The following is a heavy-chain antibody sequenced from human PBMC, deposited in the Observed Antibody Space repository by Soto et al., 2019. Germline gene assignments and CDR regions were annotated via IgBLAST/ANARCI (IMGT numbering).Heavy chain of an antibody. CDR2: INHSGST. V-gene: IGHV4-34*01. CDR1: GGSFSGYY. J-gene: IGHJ4*02. D-gene: IGHD3-10*01. CDR3: ARALYGSGSYFDY. Sequence: PSETLSLTCAVYGGSFSGYYWSWIRQPPGKGLEWIGEINHSGSTNYNPSLKSRVTISVDTSKNQFSLKLSSVTAADTAVYYCARALYGSGSYFDYWGQGTLVTVSS.